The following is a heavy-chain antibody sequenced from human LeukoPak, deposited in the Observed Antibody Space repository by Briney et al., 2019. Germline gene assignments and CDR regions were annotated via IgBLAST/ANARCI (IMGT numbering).Heavy chain of an antibody. CDR2: INWNGDST. J-gene: IGHJ6*03. CDR1: GLTFDDYG. Sequence: GGSLRLSCAASGLTFDDYGMSWVRQAPGKGLEWVSGINWNGDSTGYADSVKGRFTISRDNAKNSLYLQVNSLRAEDTALYYCARGVVTLVFGYYYYYMDVWGKGTTVTVSS. V-gene: IGHV3-20*04. CDR3: ARGVVTLVFGYYYYYMDV. D-gene: IGHD4-23*01.